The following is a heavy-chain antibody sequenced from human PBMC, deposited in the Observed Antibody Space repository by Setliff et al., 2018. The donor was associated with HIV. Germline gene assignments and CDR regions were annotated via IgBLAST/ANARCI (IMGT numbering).Heavy chain of an antibody. Sequence: GASVKVSCKASGYTFTSYKMHWVRQAPGQGLEWMGIINPSDGSRRYAQKFQDRLTMTRDTTTSTVYMDLSSLGSEDTAVYYCARGGHYSGSYLPRDYYMDVWGKGTTVTVSS. V-gene: IGHV1-46*01. CDR2: INPSDGSR. CDR3: ARGGHYSGSYLPRDYYMDV. D-gene: IGHD1-26*01. J-gene: IGHJ6*03. CDR1: GYTFTSYK.